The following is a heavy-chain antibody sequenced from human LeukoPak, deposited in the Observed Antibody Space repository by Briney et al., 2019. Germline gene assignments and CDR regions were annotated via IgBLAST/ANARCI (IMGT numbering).Heavy chain of an antibody. J-gene: IGHJ4*02. V-gene: IGHV4-39*01. CDR3: AFGLSSSYSIDY. CDR1: GGSISSSSYY. Sequence: PSETLSLTCTVSGGSISSSSYYWGWIRQPPGKGLEWIGSIYYSGSTYYNPSLKSRVTISVDTSKNQFSLKLSSVTAADTAVYYCAFGLSSSYSIDYWGQGTLVTVSS. D-gene: IGHD6-6*01. CDR2: IYYSGST.